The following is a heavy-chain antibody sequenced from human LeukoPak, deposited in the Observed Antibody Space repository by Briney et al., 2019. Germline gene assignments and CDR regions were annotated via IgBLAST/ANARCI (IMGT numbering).Heavy chain of an antibody. Sequence: PSETLSLTCAVYGGSFSGYYWSWIRQPPGKGLEWIGEINHSGSTNYNPSLKSRVTISVDTSKNQFFLKLSSVTAADTAMYYCAREIVVTATTRPFDYWGQGTLVTVSS. V-gene: IGHV4-34*01. CDR1: GGSFSGYY. CDR2: INHSGST. CDR3: AREIVVTATTRPFDY. J-gene: IGHJ4*02. D-gene: IGHD2-21*02.